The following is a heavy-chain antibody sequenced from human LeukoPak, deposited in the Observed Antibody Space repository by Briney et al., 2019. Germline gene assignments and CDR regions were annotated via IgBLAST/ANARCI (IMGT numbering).Heavy chain of an antibody. V-gene: IGHV3-23*01. Sequence: GGSLRLSCAASGFTFSSYSMNWVRQAPGKGLEWVSAISGSGGSTYYADSVKGRFTISRDNSKNTLYLQMNSLRAEDTAVYYCAKSGYCSSTSCFSPGSYYYYMDVWGKGTTVTVSS. CDR1: GFTFSSYS. CDR3: AKSGYCSSTSCFSPGSYYYYMDV. CDR2: ISGSGGST. D-gene: IGHD2-2*03. J-gene: IGHJ6*03.